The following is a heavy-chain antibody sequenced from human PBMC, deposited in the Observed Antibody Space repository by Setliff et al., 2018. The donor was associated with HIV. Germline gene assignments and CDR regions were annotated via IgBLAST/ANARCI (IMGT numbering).Heavy chain of an antibody. CDR2: IYPGDSDT. CDR3: ARLGGICSGGSCTALAYTMDV. Sequence: GESLKISCKGSGYSFSSYWIGWVRQMPVKGLEWMGIIYPGDSDTRYSPSLQGQVTISADKSISTAYLQCSSLKASDTAMYYCARLGGICSGGSCTALAYTMDVWGQGTTVTVSS. CDR1: GYSFSSYW. J-gene: IGHJ6*02. D-gene: IGHD2-15*01. V-gene: IGHV5-51*01.